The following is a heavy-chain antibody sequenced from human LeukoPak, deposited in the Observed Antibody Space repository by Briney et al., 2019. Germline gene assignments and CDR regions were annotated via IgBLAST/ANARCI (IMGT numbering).Heavy chain of an antibody. D-gene: IGHD3-10*01. Sequence: PGGSQRLSCAASGFSFSTYAMSWVRQAPGKGLEWVSGISGSGVDTHYADSVKGRFRISRDNSENTLYLQLNSLRAEDTAVYYCASGTYRLGDYWGLGTLVTVSS. V-gene: IGHV3-23*01. CDR1: GFSFSTYA. CDR3: ASGTYRLGDY. J-gene: IGHJ4*02. CDR2: ISGSGVDT.